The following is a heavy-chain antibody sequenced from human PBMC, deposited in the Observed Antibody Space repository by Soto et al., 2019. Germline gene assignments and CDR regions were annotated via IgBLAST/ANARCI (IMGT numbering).Heavy chain of an antibody. V-gene: IGHV3-73*02. CDR3: ARLYYDNGAYPAY. CDR1: GFTFSGSG. J-gene: IGHJ4*02. Sequence: EVQLVESGGGLVQPGGSLKLSCAASGFTFSGSGIHWVRQASGKGLEWVGRIRSKANNYVTAYAASVKGRFSISRDDSENTAYLQMNSLKAEDTDVYYCARLYYDNGAYPAYWGQGTLVTVSS. CDR2: IRSKANNYVT. D-gene: IGHD3-22*01.